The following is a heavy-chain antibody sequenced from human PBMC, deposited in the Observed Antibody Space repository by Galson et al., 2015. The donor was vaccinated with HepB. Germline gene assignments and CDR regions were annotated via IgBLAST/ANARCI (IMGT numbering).Heavy chain of an antibody. Sequence: SVKVSCKASGYTFTNYAISWVRQAPGQGLEWLGGIIPIFGTASYAQKFQGRVTITADEATSTSYMELSSLRSDDTAVYYCARLRVPAALEPNWFDPWGQGTLVTVSS. D-gene: IGHD2-2*01. CDR3: ARLRVPAALEPNWFDP. CDR2: IIPIFGTA. J-gene: IGHJ5*02. CDR1: GYTFTNYA. V-gene: IGHV1-69*13.